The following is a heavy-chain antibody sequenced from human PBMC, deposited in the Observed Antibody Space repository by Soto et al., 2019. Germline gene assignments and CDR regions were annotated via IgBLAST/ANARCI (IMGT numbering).Heavy chain of an antibody. CDR1: GGSFSGYY. CDR2: INHSGST. CDR3: ARGFFGGGTG. Sequence: SETLSLTCAVYGGSFSGYYWSWIRQPPGKGLEWIGEINHSGSTNYNPSLKSRVTISVDTSKNQFSLKLSSVTAADTAVYYCARGFFGGGTGWGQGTLVTVSS. J-gene: IGHJ4*02. V-gene: IGHV4-34*01. D-gene: IGHD2-15*01.